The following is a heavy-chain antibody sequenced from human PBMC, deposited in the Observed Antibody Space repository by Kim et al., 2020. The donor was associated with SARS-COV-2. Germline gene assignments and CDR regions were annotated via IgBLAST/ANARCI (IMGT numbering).Heavy chain of an antibody. Sequence: SETLSLTCTVSGGSISSSSYYWGWIRQPPGKGLEWIGSIYYSGSTYYNPSLKSRVTISVDTSKNQFSLKLSSVTAADTAVYYCARHWAERSSSFRHYYGMDVWGQGTTVTVSS. V-gene: IGHV4-39*01. J-gene: IGHJ6*02. CDR3: ARHWAERSSSFRHYYGMDV. CDR2: IYYSGST. D-gene: IGHD6-6*01. CDR1: GGSISSSSYY.